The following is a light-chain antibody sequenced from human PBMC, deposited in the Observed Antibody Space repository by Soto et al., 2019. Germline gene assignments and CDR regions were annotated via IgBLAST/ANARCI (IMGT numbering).Light chain of an antibody. Sequence: DIQMTQSPSTLSATVGDRVAITCRASQSISQWVAWYQQKPGRAPELLIYDASKLQAGVPSRFSGSGSGTDFTLTISSLQPEDVAAYYCQKHNSAPLTFGGGTKVDIK. CDR1: QSISQW. CDR3: QKHNSAPLT. J-gene: IGKJ4*01. V-gene: IGKV1-27*01. CDR2: DAS.